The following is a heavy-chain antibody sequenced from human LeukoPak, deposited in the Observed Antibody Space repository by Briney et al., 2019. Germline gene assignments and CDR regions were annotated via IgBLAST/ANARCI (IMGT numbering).Heavy chain of an antibody. Sequence: GGSVKVSCKASGYTFTDYYLHWVRQAPGHGLEWMGWINPKTGVTKYAQNFQGRVTMTRDTSISTAYMEVSRLRSDDTAVFYCARDLAMYSPDLDYWGQGTLVTVSS. V-gene: IGHV1-2*02. CDR1: GYTFTDYY. CDR3: ARDLAMYSPDLDY. D-gene: IGHD1-26*01. J-gene: IGHJ4*02. CDR2: INPKTGVT.